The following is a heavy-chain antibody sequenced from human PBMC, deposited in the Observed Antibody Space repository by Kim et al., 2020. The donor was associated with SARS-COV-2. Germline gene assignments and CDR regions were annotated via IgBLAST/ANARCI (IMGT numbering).Heavy chain of an antibody. CDR3: AAEHEGVLIDY. Sequence: GGSLRLSCAASGFTFSSYSMNWVRQAPGKGLEWVSSISSSSSYIYYADSVKGRFTISRDNAKNSLYLHMNSLRAEDTAVYYCAAEHEGVLIDYWGQGTLVTVSS. CDR1: GFTFSSYS. CDR2: ISSSSSYI. J-gene: IGHJ4*02. V-gene: IGHV3-21*01. D-gene: IGHD3-10*01.